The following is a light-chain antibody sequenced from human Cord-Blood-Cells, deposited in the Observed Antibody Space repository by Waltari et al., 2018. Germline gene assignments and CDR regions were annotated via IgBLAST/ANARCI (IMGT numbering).Light chain of an antibody. CDR3: QQYGSSPWT. V-gene: IGKV3-20*01. Sequence: EIVLKQSPGTLSLSPGDRATLSCRASQSVSSSYLAWYQQKPGQAPRLLIYGASSRATGIPDRFSGSGSGTDFTLTISRLEPEDFAVYYCQQYGSSPWTFGQGTKVEIK. J-gene: IGKJ1*01. CDR1: QSVSSSY. CDR2: GAS.